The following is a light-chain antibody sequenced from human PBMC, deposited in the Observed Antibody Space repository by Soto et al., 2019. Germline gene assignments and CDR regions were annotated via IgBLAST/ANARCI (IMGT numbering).Light chain of an antibody. CDR2: WAS. J-gene: IGKJ4*01. CDR3: QQYYTSPLT. Sequence: DIVMTQSPDSLAVSLGERATINCKSSQSVLHSSNNKNYLAWYQQNPGQPPKLLIYWASTRESGVPDRFSGSGSGTDFTLTISSLQAEDVAVYSCQQYYTSPLTFGGGTKVEIK. CDR1: QSVLHSSNNKNY. V-gene: IGKV4-1*01.